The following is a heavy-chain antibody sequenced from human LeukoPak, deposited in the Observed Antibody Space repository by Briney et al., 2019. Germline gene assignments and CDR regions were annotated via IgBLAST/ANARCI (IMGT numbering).Heavy chain of an antibody. CDR2: IWYDGSNK. CDR3: ARGNYCSGGSCYPDAFDI. Sequence: GGSLRLSCAASGFTFSSYGMHWVRQAPGKGLERVAVIWYDGSNKYYADSVKGRFTISRDNSKNTLYLQMNSLRAEDAAVYYCARGNYCSGGSCYPDAFDIWGQGTMVTVSS. CDR1: GFTFSSYG. V-gene: IGHV3-33*01. D-gene: IGHD2-15*01. J-gene: IGHJ3*02.